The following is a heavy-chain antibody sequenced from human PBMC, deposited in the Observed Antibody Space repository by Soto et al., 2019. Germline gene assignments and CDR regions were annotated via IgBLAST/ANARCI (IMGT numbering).Heavy chain of an antibody. CDR3: ARGEVGIAVAGYWFDP. V-gene: IGHV1-18*04. CDR2: ISAYNGNT. J-gene: IGHJ5*02. CDR1: GYTFTSYG. Sequence: GASVKVSCKASGYTFTSYGISWVRQAPGQGLEWMGWISAYNGNTNYAQKLQGRVTMTTDTSTSTAYMELRSLRSDDTAVYYCARGEVGIAVAGYWFDPWGQGTLVTVSS. D-gene: IGHD6-19*01.